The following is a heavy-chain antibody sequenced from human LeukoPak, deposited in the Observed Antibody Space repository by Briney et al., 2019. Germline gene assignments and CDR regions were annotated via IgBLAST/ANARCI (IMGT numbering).Heavy chain of an antibody. CDR3: ARDCQYYDILAGFGY. J-gene: IGHJ4*02. Sequence: TGGSLRLSCAASGFTFSSYAMHWVRQAPGKGLEWVAVISYDGSNKYYADSVKGRFTISRDNSKNTLYLQMNSLRAEDTAVYYCARDCQYYDILAGFGYWGQGTLVTVSS. D-gene: IGHD3-9*01. CDR1: GFTFSSYA. CDR2: ISYDGSNK. V-gene: IGHV3-30-3*01.